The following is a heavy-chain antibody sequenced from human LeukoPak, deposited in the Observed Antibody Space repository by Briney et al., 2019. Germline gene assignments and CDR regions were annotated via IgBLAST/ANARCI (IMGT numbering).Heavy chain of an antibody. D-gene: IGHD3-22*01. CDR1: GFTVSSNY. CDR3: AKKVTYYYDSSDH. CDR2: IYSGGST. J-gene: IGHJ4*02. Sequence: GGSLRLSCAASGFTVSSNYMSWVRQAPGKGLEWVSVIYSGGSTYYADSVKGRFTISRDNSKSTLYLQMNSLRAEDTAVYYCAKKVTYYYDSSDHWGQGTLVTVSS. V-gene: IGHV3-53*01.